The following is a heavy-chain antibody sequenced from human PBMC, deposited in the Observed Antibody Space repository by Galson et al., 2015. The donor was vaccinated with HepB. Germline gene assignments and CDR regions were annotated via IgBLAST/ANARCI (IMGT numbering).Heavy chain of an antibody. CDR1: GFTFSSYA. CDR2: ISYDGSNK. V-gene: IGHV3-30-3*01. Sequence: SLRLSCAASGFTFSSYAMHWVRQAPGKGLEWVAVISYDGSNKYYADSVKGRFTISRDNSKNTLYLQMNSLRAEDTAVYYCAREAPRGSGWPNFDYWGQGTLVTVSS. CDR3: AREAPRGSGWPNFDY. D-gene: IGHD6-19*01. J-gene: IGHJ4*02.